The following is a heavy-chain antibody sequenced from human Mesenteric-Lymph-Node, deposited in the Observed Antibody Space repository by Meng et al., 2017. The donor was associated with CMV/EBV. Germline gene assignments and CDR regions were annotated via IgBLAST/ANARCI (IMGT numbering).Heavy chain of an antibody. CDR3: AKNLKYYYDSSAHYPPAW. V-gene: IGHV3-23*01. J-gene: IGHJ4*02. CDR1: GFTFSASG. CDR2: ISGNGDVT. Sequence: GGSLRLSCAASGFTFSASGMSWVRQAPGEGLECVSAISGNGDVTYYRDAVKGRFTISRDNSKNTLYLQMNSLRAEDTAVYYCAKNLKYYYDSSAHYPPAWWGQGTLVTVSS. D-gene: IGHD3-22*01.